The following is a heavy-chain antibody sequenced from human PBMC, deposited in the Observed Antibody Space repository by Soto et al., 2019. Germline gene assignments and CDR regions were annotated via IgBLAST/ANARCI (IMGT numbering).Heavy chain of an antibody. CDR2: ISYDGKEK. D-gene: IGHD3-16*01. Sequence: QVRLVESGGGVVQPGRSLRLSCAASGFNIKSFGMHWVRQAPGTGLEWIAFISYDGKEKQYADSVKGRFTVSTDNSNTLFLQMDGLRGEDTAVYFCAKDLSYGTDWPYFDRRGQGTLVIVSS. J-gene: IGHJ4*02. V-gene: IGHV3-30*18. CDR3: AKDLSYGTDWPYFDR. CDR1: GFNIKSFG.